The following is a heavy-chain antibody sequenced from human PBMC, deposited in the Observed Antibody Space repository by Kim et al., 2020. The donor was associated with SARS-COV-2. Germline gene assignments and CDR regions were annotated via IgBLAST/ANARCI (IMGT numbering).Heavy chain of an antibody. J-gene: IGHJ6*02. Sequence: CLKSRVTISVDTSKNQFSLKLTSVTAADTAVYYCAGDIDYGSGSYKGMDVWGQGTTVTVSS. CDR3: AGDIDYGSGSYKGMDV. V-gene: IGHV4-59*01. D-gene: IGHD3-10*01.